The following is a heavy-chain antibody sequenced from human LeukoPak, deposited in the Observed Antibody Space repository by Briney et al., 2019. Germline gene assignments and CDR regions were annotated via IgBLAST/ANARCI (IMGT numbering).Heavy chain of an antibody. J-gene: IGHJ4*02. Sequence: WASVKVSCKASGYTFIGYYMHWVRQAPGQGLEWMGRINLNSGGTNYAQKFQGRVTMTRDTSISTAYMELSRLRSDDTAVYYCARLETVTTKSDHWGQGTLVTVSS. V-gene: IGHV1-2*06. CDR1: GYTFIGYY. D-gene: IGHD4-11*01. CDR2: INLNSGGT. CDR3: ARLETVTTKSDH.